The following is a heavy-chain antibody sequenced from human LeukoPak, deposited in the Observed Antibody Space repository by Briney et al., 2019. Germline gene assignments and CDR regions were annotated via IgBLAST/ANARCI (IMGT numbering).Heavy chain of an antibody. Sequence: SETLSLTCTVSGYSISSGYYWGWIRQPPGKGLEWIRSIYHSGSTYYNPSLKSRVTISVDTSKNQVSLKLSSVTAADTAVYYCASGIAAAGVDYWGQGTLVTVSS. CDR3: ASGIAAAGVDY. J-gene: IGHJ4*02. CDR2: IYHSGST. D-gene: IGHD6-13*01. V-gene: IGHV4-38-2*02. CDR1: GYSISSGYY.